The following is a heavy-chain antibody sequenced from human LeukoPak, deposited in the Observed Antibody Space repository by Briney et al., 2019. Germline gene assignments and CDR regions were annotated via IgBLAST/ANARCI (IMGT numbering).Heavy chain of an antibody. D-gene: IGHD6-6*01. J-gene: IGHJ6*03. Sequence: GGSLRLSCAPSGLTFSSYSMNWVRQAPGKGLEWVSYISSSSSTIYYADSVKRRFTISRDNAKNSLYLQMNRLRAEDTAVYYCARGRPLAARYYYYYMDVWGKGTTVTVSS. CDR2: ISSSSSTI. V-gene: IGHV3-48*01. CDR3: ARGRPLAARYYYYYMDV. CDR1: GLTFSSYS.